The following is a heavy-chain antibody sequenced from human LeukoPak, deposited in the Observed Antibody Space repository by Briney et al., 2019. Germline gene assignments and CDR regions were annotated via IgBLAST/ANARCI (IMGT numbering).Heavy chain of an antibody. D-gene: IGHD2-2*01. V-gene: IGHV3-30*02. J-gene: IGHJ4*02. CDR2: IRSDGSIK. CDR3: AKDLPAAYFDY. CDR1: GFTFSSCG. Sequence: GGSLRLSCAASGFTFSSCGMHWVRQAPGKGLEWVAFIRSDGSIKYYADSVKGRFTISRDNSKNTLYLQMNSLRPEDTAVYCCAKDLPAAYFDYWGQVTLVTVSS.